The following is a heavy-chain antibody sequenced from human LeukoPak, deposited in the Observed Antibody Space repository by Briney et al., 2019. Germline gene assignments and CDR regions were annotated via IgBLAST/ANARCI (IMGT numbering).Heavy chain of an antibody. CDR3: AKDSHFDY. V-gene: IGHV3-23*01. CDR1: GFTFSSYA. J-gene: IGHJ4*02. Sequence: GESLKISCAASGFTFSSYAMSWVRQAPGKGLEWVSGISGSGTSTHYAHSVKGRFTISRDNSKNTLYLQMNSLRGEDTAVYYCAKDSHFDYWGQGTLVTVSS. CDR2: ISGSGTST.